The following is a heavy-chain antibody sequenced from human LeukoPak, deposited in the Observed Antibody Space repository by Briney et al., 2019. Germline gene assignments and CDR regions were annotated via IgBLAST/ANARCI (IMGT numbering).Heavy chain of an antibody. D-gene: IGHD5-24*01. CDR1: GSIFPNYW. CDR2: IYPADSDT. CDR3: ARRKGDGYNSPFDY. Sequence: PGASLQISCKCSGSIFPNYWIGWVRQLPGQGLEWMGIIYPADSDTRYSPSFQGQVTISADKSINTAYLQWTSLKASDTAMYYCARRKGDGYNSPFDYWGQGTLVTVSS. V-gene: IGHV5-51*01. J-gene: IGHJ4*02.